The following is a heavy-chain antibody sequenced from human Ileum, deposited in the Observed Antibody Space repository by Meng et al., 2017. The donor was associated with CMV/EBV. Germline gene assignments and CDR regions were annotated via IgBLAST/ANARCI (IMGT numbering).Heavy chain of an antibody. CDR2: VVNDGNKK. CDR3: ARDFDY. V-gene: IGHV3-30-3*01. J-gene: IGHJ4*02. CDR1: GFTFSNYE. Sequence: QGQRVESGGGVVQPGRSLRLSCAASGFTFSNYEMHWVRQAPGKGLEWVTLVVNDGNKKYYADSMKGRFTISRDNSAKMVYLEMNNLRPEDTAIYYCARDFDYWGQGTLVTVSS.